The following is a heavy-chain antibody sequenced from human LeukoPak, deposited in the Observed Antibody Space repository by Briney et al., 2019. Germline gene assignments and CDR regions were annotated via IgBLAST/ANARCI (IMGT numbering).Heavy chain of an antibody. CDR1: GGSFSGYY. Sequence: SETLSLTCAVYGGSFSGYYWSWIRQPPGKGLEWIGEINHSGSTNYNPSLKSRVTISVDTSKNQFSLKLSSVTAADTAVYYCARDKGGITMVRGVIYYYYMDVWGKGTTVTISS. CDR3: ARDKGGITMVRGVIYYYYMDV. D-gene: IGHD3-10*01. V-gene: IGHV4-34*01. J-gene: IGHJ6*03. CDR2: INHSGST.